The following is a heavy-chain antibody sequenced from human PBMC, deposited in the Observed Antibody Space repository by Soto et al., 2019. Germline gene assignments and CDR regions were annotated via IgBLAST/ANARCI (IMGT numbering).Heavy chain of an antibody. V-gene: IGHV4-39*01. CDR1: GGSISSSSYY. D-gene: IGHD3-9*01. J-gene: IGHJ6*02. CDR2: IYYSGST. CDR3: ARTYYDILTGSQEYGMDV. Sequence: QLQLQESGPGLVKPSETLSLTCTVSGGSISSSSYYWGRIRQPPGKGLEWSGSIYYSGSTYYNPSLKRRVTISVDTSKNQFSLKLSSVTAADTAVYYCARTYYDILTGSQEYGMDVWGQGTTVTVSS.